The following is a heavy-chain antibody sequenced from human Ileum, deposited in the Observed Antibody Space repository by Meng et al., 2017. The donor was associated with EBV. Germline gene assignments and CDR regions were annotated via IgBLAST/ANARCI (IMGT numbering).Heavy chain of an antibody. CDR3: ARDYSSSWYSGGFFKY. V-gene: IGHV4-39*07. D-gene: IGHD6-13*01. CDR2: IFNSGST. CDR1: GASNSSTPYY. Sequence: QVLLQEAGPGLVKPSETLSLTCTVSGASNSSTPYYWGWIRQPPGKGLEWIGNIFNSGSTSYSPSLKSRVTISVDTSKNQFSLKLSSVTAADTAVYYCARDYSSSWYSGGFFKYWGQGILVTVSS. J-gene: IGHJ1*01.